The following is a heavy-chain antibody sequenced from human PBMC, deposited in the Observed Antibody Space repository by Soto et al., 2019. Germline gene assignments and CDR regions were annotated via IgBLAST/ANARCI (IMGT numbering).Heavy chain of an antibody. J-gene: IGHJ4*02. CDR3: ATTVTTVDY. Sequence: GSLRLSCAASGFSFSGYGMSWVRQAPGKGLEWISYISSSGSLIYYADSLKGRFTISRDNAKNSLYLQMNSLRAEDTAVYYCATTVTTVDYWGQGTLVTVSS. CDR1: GFSFSGYG. V-gene: IGHV3-48*03. D-gene: IGHD4-17*01. CDR2: ISSSGSLI.